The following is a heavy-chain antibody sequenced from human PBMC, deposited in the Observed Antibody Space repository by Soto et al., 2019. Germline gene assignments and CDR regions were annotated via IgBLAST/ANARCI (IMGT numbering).Heavy chain of an antibody. D-gene: IGHD2-15*01. Sequence: TLSLTCSVSVDSISTVDYFWAWIRQPPGQALEYIGYIYKSTTTYYNPSFESRVAISLDTSKSQFSLNVTSVTAADTAVYFCARGRYCLTGRCFPNWFDSWGQGTLVTVSS. CDR2: IYKSTTT. CDR3: ARGRYCLTGRCFPNWFDS. V-gene: IGHV4-30-4*01. J-gene: IGHJ5*01. CDR1: VDSISTVDYF.